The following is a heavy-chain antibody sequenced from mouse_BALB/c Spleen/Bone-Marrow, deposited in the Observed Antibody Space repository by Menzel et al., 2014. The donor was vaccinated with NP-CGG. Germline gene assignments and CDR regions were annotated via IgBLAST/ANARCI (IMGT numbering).Heavy chain of an antibody. CDR3: ARAPPYDFYAMDY. Sequence: EVQGVESGGGLVKPGGSLKLSCAASGFTFSDYYMFWVRQTPEKRLEWVATISDGVSYAYYPDSVKGRFTISRDNARNNPYLQMSSLKSEDTAMYYCARAPPYDFYAMDYWGQGTSVTVSS. CDR2: ISDGVSYA. CDR1: GFTFSDYY. J-gene: IGHJ4*01. D-gene: IGHD2-13*01. V-gene: IGHV5-4*02.